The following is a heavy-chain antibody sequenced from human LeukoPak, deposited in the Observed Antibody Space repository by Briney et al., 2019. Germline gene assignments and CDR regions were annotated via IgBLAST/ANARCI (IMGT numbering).Heavy chain of an antibody. CDR2: IDYSGST. J-gene: IGHJ3*01. CDR1: GGSISSYY. V-gene: IGHV4-59*08. CDR3: VRPDDNSFDF. D-gene: IGHD3-9*01. Sequence: PSETLSLTCTVSGGSISSYYWSWIRQPPGQGLEWIGYIDYSGSTNYNPSLNSRVTISVDTSKNQFSLKLSSVTAADTAVYYCVRPDDNSFDFWGQGTMVTVSS.